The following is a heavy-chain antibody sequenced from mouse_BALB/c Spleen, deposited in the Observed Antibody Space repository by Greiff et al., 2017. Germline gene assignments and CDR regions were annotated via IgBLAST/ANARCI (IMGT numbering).Heavy chain of an antibody. CDR2: ISSGGSYT. CDR3: ARDRGNRYAMDY. D-gene: IGHD2-14*01. V-gene: IGHV5-9-4*01. CDR1: GFTFSSYA. Sequence: EVQLVESGGGLVKPGGSLKLSCAASGFTFSSYAMSWVRQSPEKRLEWVAEISSGGSYTYYPDTVTGRFTISRDNAKNTLYLEMSSLRSEDTAMYYCARDRGNRYAMDYWGQGTSVTVSS. J-gene: IGHJ4*01.